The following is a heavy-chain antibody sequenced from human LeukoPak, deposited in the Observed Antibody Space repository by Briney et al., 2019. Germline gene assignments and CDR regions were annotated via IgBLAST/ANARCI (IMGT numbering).Heavy chain of an antibody. V-gene: IGHV1-69*05. CDR1: GGTFSSYA. CDR3: AREQAYWFGP. Sequence: ASVKVSCKASGGTFSSYAISWVRQAPGQGLEWMGGIIPIFGTANYAQKFQGRVTITTDESTSTAYMELSSLRSEDTAVYYCAREQAYWFGPWGQGSLVTVSS. J-gene: IGHJ5*02. CDR2: IIPIFGTA.